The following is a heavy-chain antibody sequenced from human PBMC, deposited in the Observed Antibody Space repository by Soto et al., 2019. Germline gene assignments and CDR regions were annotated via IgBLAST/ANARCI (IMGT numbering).Heavy chain of an antibody. CDR3: ASAELSGEQWLGYFDY. J-gene: IGHJ4*02. D-gene: IGHD6-19*01. CDR2: VSSDGSNQ. V-gene: IGHV3-30-3*01. CDR1: GFIFFNYA. Sequence: QVQLVESGGGVVQPGKSLRLSCAASGFIFFNYAMHWVRRAPGKGLEWVALVSSDGSNQDYADSVKGRFTISSDNSKNTVFLQMNSLRVEDTAVYYCASAELSGEQWLGYFDYWGQGTQVVVSS.